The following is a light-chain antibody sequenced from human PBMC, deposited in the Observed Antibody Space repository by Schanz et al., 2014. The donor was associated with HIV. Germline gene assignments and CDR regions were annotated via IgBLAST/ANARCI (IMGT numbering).Light chain of an antibody. Sequence: QSALTQPASVSGSPGQSITISCSGTSSDVGGYNYVSWYQQHPGRAPQLLIYGVNGRPSGISDRFSGSKSGTAASLTISGLQPEDEADYFCSSYTDRRTVVFGGGTKLTVL. CDR2: GVN. J-gene: IGLJ3*02. V-gene: IGLV2-14*03. CDR1: SSDVGGYNY. CDR3: SSYTDRRTVV.